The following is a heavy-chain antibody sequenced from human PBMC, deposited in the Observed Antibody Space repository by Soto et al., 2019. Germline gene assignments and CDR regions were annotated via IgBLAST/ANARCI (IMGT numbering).Heavy chain of an antibody. D-gene: IGHD5-18*01. Sequence: QVQLVESGGDVVQPGRSLRLACAASGFTFMSYGMHWVRQAPGKGLERVALTWYDGSNKYYADSVKGRFTISRDNSKNTLNLQMNGLRAEDTAVYYCANRSRGYSYGTIDYWGQGTLVTVSS. J-gene: IGHJ4*02. CDR3: ANRSRGYSYGTIDY. V-gene: IGHV3-33*06. CDR2: TWYDGSNK. CDR1: GFTFMSYG.